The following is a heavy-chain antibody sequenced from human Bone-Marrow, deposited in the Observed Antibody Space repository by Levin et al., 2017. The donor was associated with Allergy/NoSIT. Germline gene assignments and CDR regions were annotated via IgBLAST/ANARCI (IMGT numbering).Heavy chain of an antibody. V-gene: IGHV4-39*01. Sequence: SETLSLTCTVSGGSISSSSYYWGWIRQPPGKGLEWIGSIYYSGSTYYNPSLKSRVTISVDTSKNQFSLKLSSVTAADTAVYYCARHCGPSGSYPNLWGQGTLVTVSS. CDR1: GGSISSSSYY. J-gene: IGHJ4*02. CDR2: IYYSGST. CDR3: ARHCGPSGSYPNL. D-gene: IGHD3-10*01.